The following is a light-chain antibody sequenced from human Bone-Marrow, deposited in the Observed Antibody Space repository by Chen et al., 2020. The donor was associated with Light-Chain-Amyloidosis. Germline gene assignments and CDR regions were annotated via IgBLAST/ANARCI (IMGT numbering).Light chain of an antibody. CDR1: QSVRSN. V-gene: IGKV3-15*01. J-gene: IGKJ2*01. Sequence: IVMTQSPATLSVSPGERATLSCRASQSVRSNLAWYQQRPGPTPRLLIYGASPRATGIPARFSGSGSVTEFTLTISSMQSEDFAVYYCQQYNNWPPEDTFGQGTKLEIK. CDR3: QQYNNWPPEDT. CDR2: GAS.